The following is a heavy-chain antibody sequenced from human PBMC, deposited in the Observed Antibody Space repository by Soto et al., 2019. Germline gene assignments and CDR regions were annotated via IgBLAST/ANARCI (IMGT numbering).Heavy chain of an antibody. CDR2: INPNSGGT. CDR1: GYTFTGYY. J-gene: IGHJ6*02. Sequence: ASVKVSCKASGYTFTGYYMHWVRQAPGQGLEWMGWINPNSGGTNYAQKFQGWVAMTRDTSISTAYMELSRLRSDDTAVYYCATNSQEIAAAGGTHTYYYYGMDVWGQGTTDTVSS. D-gene: IGHD6-13*01. V-gene: IGHV1-2*04. CDR3: ATNSQEIAAAGGTHTYYYYGMDV.